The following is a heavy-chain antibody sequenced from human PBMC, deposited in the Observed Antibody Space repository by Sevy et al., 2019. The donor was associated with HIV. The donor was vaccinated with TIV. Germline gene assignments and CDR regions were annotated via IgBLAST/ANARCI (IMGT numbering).Heavy chain of an antibody. J-gene: IGHJ4*01. V-gene: IGHV3-7*01. Sequence: GGSLRLSCAASRFTFKTYWMSWVRQAPGKGLEGVGNIKEDGSAKYYADSVRGRFTISRDNAKNSRYLQMSSLRVEDTAVYYCARDSPGYGGYSYWGQGTLVTVSS. CDR2: IKEDGSAK. CDR3: ARDSPGYGGYSY. D-gene: IGHD1-26*01. CDR1: RFTFKTYW.